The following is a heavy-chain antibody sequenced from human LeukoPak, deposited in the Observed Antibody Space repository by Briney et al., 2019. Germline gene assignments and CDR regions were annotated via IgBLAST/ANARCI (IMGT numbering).Heavy chain of an antibody. J-gene: IGHJ4*02. V-gene: IGHV1-2*02. CDR2: INPNSGGT. D-gene: IGHD6-13*01. CDR3: VREYRYSSRLWDY. CDR1: GYTFTGYY. Sequence: ASVKVSCKASGYTFTGYYMHWVRQAPGQGLEWMGWINPNSGGTNYAQKLQGRVTMTTDTSTSTAYMELRSLRSDDTAVYYCVREYRYSSRLWDYWGQGTLVTVSS.